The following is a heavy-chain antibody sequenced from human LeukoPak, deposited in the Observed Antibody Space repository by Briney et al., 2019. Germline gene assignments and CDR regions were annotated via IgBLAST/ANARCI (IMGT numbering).Heavy chain of an antibody. V-gene: IGHV3-23*01. J-gene: IGHJ4*02. CDR1: RFTFNNYA. CDR2: ISGSGDRT. Sequence: PGGSLRLSCAASRFTFNNYAMSWVRQAPGKGLEWVSSISGSGDRTHYADSVKGRFTISRDNSKNTLYLQMNSLRAEDTAVYYCARDPMATVTTNAFDYWGQGTLVTVSS. CDR3: ARDPMATVTTNAFDY. D-gene: IGHD4-17*01.